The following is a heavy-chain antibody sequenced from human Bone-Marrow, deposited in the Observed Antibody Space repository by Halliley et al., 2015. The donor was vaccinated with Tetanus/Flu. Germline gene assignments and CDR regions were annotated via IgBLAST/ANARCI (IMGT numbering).Heavy chain of an antibody. CDR1: GGSITSDSFY. J-gene: IGHJ5*02. D-gene: IGHD3-10*01. CDR3: ARSGSGNYEGWLPP. Sequence: TLSLTCTVSGGSITSDSFYWSWIRQAPGKGPEWIGHIFYLGNTNYNPSLKSRVLISVDTSMNKVSLRLRSVTPADTAVYYCARSGSGNYEGWLPPWGRGTLVTVSS. CDR2: IFYLGNT. V-gene: IGHV4-61*01.